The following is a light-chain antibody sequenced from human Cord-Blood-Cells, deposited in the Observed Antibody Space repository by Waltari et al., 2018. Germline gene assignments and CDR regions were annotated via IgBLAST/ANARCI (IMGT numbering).Light chain of an antibody. Sequence: DIQMTQFPPSLPASLGDKVTITCRASQSISSYLNWYQQKPGKAPKLLIYAASSLQSGVPSRFSGSGSGTDFTLTISSLQPEDFATYYCQQSYSTPYTFGQGTKLEIK. CDR1: QSISSY. CDR3: QQSYSTPYT. CDR2: AAS. V-gene: IGKV1-39*01. J-gene: IGKJ2*01.